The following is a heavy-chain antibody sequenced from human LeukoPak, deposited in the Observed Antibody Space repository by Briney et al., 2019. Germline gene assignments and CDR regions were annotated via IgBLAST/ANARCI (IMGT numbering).Heavy chain of an antibody. D-gene: IGHD3-10*01. V-gene: IGHV1-24*01. CDR3: ATVGYYYGSGSYYKFSYYGMDV. J-gene: IGHJ6*02. CDR1: GYTLTELS. Sequence: GASVRVSCKVAGYTLTELSMHWVRQAPGKGLEWMGGFDPEDGETIYAQKFQGRVTMTEDTSTDTAYMELSSLRSEDTAVYYCATVGYYYGSGSYYKFSYYGMDVWGQGTTVTVSS. CDR2: FDPEDGET.